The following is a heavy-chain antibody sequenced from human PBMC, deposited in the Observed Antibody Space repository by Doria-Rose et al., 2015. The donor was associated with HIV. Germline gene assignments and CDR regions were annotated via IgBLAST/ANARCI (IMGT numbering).Heavy chain of an antibody. CDR3: ARGLLRGGWNDVDYYYGMDV. V-gene: IGHV4-34*01. CDR2: INHSGST. J-gene: IGHJ6*02. D-gene: IGHD1-1*01. CDR1: GGSFSGYY. Sequence: QVQLQESGAGLVKPSETLSLTCAVFGGSFSGYYWSWIRQPPGKGLEWIGGINHSGSTNYKTSLKSRVTISLDTSKNLFSPKLSSVTAADTAVYYCARGLLRGGWNDVDYYYGMDVWGQGTTVTVSS.